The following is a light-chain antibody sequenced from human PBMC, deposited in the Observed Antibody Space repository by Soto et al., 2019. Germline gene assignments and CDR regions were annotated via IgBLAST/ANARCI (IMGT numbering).Light chain of an antibody. J-gene: IGKJ2*01. V-gene: IGKV3-15*01. CDR3: QQYNDWPPKFT. CDR2: GAS. CDR1: QSVSSN. Sequence: EIVMTQSPATLSVSPGERVTLSCRASQSVSSNLAWYQQKPGQAPRLLIYGASTRATAISARFSGSGSGTEFTLTISSLQSEDFAVYYCQQYNDWPPKFTFGQGTKLEMK.